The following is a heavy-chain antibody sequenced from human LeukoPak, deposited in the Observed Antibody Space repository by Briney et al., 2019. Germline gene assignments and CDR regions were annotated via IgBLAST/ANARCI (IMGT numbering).Heavy chain of an antibody. Sequence: GGSLRLSCAASGFTFSSYSMNWVRQAPGKGLEWVSFISTSSSYIHNADSVKGRFTISRDNAENSLYLQMNSLRAEDTAVYYCARDPSTLLPTDDSWGQGTLVAVSS. CDR1: GFTFSSYS. CDR2: ISTSSSYI. J-gene: IGHJ4*02. D-gene: IGHD2-2*01. CDR3: ARDPSTLLPTDDS. V-gene: IGHV3-21*01.